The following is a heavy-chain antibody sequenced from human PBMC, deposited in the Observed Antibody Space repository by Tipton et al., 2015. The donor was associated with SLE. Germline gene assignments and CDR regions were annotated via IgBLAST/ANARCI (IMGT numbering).Heavy chain of an antibody. CDR3: ASEILRDYGSAWGPDY. J-gene: IGHJ4*02. Sequence: GSLRLSCIVSGDSISSRNWWSWIRQPPGKGLEWIGYIYYSGSTNYNPSLKSRVTISVDTSKNQFSLKLSSVTAADTAVYYCASEILRDYGSAWGPDYWGQGTLVTVSS. D-gene: IGHD6-19*01. CDR2: IYYSGST. CDR1: GDSISSRNW. V-gene: IGHV4-4*02.